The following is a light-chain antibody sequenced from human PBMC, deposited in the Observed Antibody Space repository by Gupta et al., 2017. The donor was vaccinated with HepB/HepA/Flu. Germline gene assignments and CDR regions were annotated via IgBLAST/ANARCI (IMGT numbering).Light chain of an antibody. CDR2: EDT. V-gene: IGLV3-1*01. Sequence: SYDLTQTHSVSVSPGQTAHITCSGDTVGRKYVSWYQQRPDLSPVLVIYEDTKRPSGISERFSGSNAGNIATLTISGTQALDEADYYCQTWDSSTAVVFGGGTRLTVL. CDR1: TVGRKY. CDR3: QTWDSSTAVV. J-gene: IGLJ2*01.